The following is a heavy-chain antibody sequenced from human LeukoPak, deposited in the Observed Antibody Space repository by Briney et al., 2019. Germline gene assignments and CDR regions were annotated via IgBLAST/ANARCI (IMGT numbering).Heavy chain of an antibody. Sequence: RSLILSCSASGFTFDNYAMHWVRQAPGEGLEWVSGISWNSGSIGYADSVKGRFTISRDNAKNSLYLQMNSLRAEDTALYYCAKAKGAVADKDAFDIWGQGTMVTVSS. CDR3: AKAKGAVADKDAFDI. J-gene: IGHJ3*02. V-gene: IGHV3-9*01. CDR2: ISWNSGSI. CDR1: GFTFDNYA. D-gene: IGHD6-19*01.